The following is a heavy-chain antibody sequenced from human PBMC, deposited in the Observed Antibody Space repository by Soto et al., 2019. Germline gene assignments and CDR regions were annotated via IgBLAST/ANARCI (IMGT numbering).Heavy chain of an antibody. D-gene: IGHD5-12*01. J-gene: IGHJ4*02. Sequence: GGSLRLSCAASGFTFSDYYMSWIRQAPGKGLEWVSYISSSSSCTNYADSVKGRFTISRDNAKNSLYLQMNSLRAEDTAVYYCAREGDGYNHFDYWGQGTLVTVSS. CDR2: ISSSSSCT. V-gene: IGHV3-11*06. CDR1: GFTFSDYY. CDR3: AREGDGYNHFDY.